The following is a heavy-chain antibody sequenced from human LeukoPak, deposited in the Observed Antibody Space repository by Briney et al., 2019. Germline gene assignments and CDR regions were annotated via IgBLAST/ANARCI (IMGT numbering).Heavy chain of an antibody. CDR2: INPGGTT. Sequence: SETLSLTCAVHGGSFSGYYWAWIRQPPGKGLEWIGEINPGGTTNYHPSLKRRVTISADTSKSQFSLELRSVTAADTAVFYCARAKSTVSIYFDSWGQGSLVTVSS. V-gene: IGHV4-34*01. CDR3: ARAKSTVSIYFDS. D-gene: IGHD4-17*01. J-gene: IGHJ4*02. CDR1: GGSFSGYY.